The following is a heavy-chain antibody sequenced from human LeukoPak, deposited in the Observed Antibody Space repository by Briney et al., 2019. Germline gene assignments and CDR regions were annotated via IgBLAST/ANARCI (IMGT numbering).Heavy chain of an antibody. CDR3: ARDRDIVVVPAGAEDAFDI. Sequence: GGSLRLSCAASGFTVSTNYMSWVRQAPGKGLEWVSIIYSGGSTYYADSVKGRFTISRDNSKNTLYLQMNSLRAEDTAVYYCARDRDIVVVPAGAEDAFDIWGQGTMVTVSS. CDR2: IYSGGST. CDR1: GFTVSTNY. V-gene: IGHV3-66*01. D-gene: IGHD2-2*01. J-gene: IGHJ3*02.